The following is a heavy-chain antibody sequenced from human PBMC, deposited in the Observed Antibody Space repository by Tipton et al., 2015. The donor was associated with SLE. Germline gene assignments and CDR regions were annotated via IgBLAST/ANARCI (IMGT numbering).Heavy chain of an antibody. Sequence: LRLSCTVSGASIINYHWTWIRQPPGKGLECLGYIYNSGSTTYSPSLKSRVTISVDTSKNQFSLKLTSVTAADTAIYYCARVTRGYTYGGFDSWGQGTLVTVSS. CDR1: GASIINYH. CDR3: ARVTRGYTYGGFDS. V-gene: IGHV4-59*13. J-gene: IGHJ4*02. CDR2: IYNSGST. D-gene: IGHD5-18*01.